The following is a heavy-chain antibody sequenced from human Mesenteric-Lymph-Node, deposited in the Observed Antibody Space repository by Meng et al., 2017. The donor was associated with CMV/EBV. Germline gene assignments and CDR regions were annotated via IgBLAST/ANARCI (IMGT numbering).Heavy chain of an antibody. CDR3: ARFPYYFDY. V-gene: IGHV4-61*01. CDR2: IYYSGST. Sequence: GSLRLSCTVSGGSVSSSSYYWSRIRQPPGKGLEWIGYIYYSGSTDYNPSLKSRVTISVDTSKNQFSLKLSSVTAADTAVYYCARFPYYFDYWGQGTLVTVSS. J-gene: IGHJ4*02. CDR1: GGSVSSSSYY.